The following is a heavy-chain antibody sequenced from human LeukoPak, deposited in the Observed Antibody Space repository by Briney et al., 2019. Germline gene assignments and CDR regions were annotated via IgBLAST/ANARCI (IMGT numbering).Heavy chain of an antibody. D-gene: IGHD4-23*01. V-gene: IGHV3-11*05. CDR2: ISSGSTYT. CDR3: ARGDYGGDYFDY. J-gene: IGHJ4*02. CDR1: GFTFSDHY. Sequence: GGSLRPSCEASGFTFSDHYMSWIRQAPGKRLEWVSYISSGSTYTNYADSVEGRFSISRDNAKNSLYLQMNSLGAEDTAVYYCARGDYGGDYFDYWGQGTLVTVSS.